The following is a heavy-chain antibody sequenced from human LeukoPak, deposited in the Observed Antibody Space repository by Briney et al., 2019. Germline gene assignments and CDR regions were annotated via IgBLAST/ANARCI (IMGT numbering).Heavy chain of an antibody. CDR3: TRFPGYCSGGSCFKFDY. CDR1: GFTFGDYA. CDR2: IRSKAYGGTT. Sequence: GGSLRFSCTASGFTFGDYAMSWFRQAPEKGQEWVGFIRSKAYGGTTEYAASVKGRFTISRDDSKSIAYLQMNSLKTEDTAVYYCTRFPGYCSGGSCFKFDYWGQGTLVTVSS. V-gene: IGHV3-49*03. D-gene: IGHD2-15*01. J-gene: IGHJ4*02.